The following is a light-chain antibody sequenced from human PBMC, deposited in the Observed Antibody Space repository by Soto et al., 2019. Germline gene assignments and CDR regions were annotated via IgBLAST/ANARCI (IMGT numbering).Light chain of an antibody. V-gene: IGKV4-1*01. CDR2: WAS. J-gene: IGKJ3*01. CDR3: QQYYSTPLT. Sequence: DIVMTQSPAAQAVSLGERATINCKSSQSVLYSSNNKNYLAWYQQKPGQPPKLLIYWASTRESGVPDRFSGSGSGTDLTLTISSLQAEDVAVYYCQQYYSTPLTFGPGTKVDIK. CDR1: QSVLYSSNNKNY.